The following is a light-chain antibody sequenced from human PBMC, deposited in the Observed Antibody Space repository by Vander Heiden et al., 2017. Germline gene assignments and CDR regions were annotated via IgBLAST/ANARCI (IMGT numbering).Light chain of an antibody. V-gene: IGLV2-8*01. J-gene: IGLJ3*02. CDR2: EVK. CDR3: SSYVGGNNLV. CDR1: SRDVGADKY. Sequence: ALTHPPSASASPGQSVTISCTGTSRDVGADKYVSWYQQHPGKAPKLLIYEVKERPSGVPDRFSGSKSGNTASLTVSGLQAEDEADYFCSSYVGGNNLVFGGGTKLTVL.